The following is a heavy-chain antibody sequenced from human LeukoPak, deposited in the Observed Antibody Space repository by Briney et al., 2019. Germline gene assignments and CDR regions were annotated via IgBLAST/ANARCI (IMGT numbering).Heavy chain of an antibody. CDR3: ARGVTGIYYYYYMDV. CDR1: GYTFTGYY. CDR2: VNPNSGDT. D-gene: IGHD3-10*01. V-gene: IGHV1-2*02. J-gene: IGHJ6*03. Sequence: ASVKVSCKASGYTFTGYYMHWVRQAPGQGLEWMGWVNPNSGDTNYAQKFQGRVTMTRDTSVSTAYMELSGLRSDDTAVYYCARGVTGIYYYYYMDVWGKGTTVTVSS.